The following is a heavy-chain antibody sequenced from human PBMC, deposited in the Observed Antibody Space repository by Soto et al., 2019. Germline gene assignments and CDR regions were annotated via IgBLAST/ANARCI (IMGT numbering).Heavy chain of an antibody. V-gene: IGHV4-59*01. CDR1: GGSISGYY. CDR2: MYNTGST. D-gene: IGHD2-21*02. J-gene: IGHJ6*02. Sequence: SETLSLSCTGSGGSISGYYWSWIRQPPGKGLEWIGYMYNTGSTVYNPSFKSRVTISVDTSKNQFSLKLNSVTAADTAVYYCARDLWGYCGTDCYPLDVWGQGTTVTVS. CDR3: ARDLWGYCGTDCYPLDV.